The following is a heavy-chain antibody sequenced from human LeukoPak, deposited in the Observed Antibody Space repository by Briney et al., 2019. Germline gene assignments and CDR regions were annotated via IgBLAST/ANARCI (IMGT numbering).Heavy chain of an antibody. Sequence: ASVKVSCKASGYTFTSYGISWVRQAPGQGLEWMGWISTYNGNTNYAQKIQGRVTMTTDTSTSTAYMELRSLRSDDTAVYYCARGSSYGFSMGYWGQGTLVTVSS. D-gene: IGHD5-18*01. CDR1: GYTFTSYG. CDR2: ISTYNGNT. V-gene: IGHV1-18*01. CDR3: ARGSSYGFSMGY. J-gene: IGHJ4*02.